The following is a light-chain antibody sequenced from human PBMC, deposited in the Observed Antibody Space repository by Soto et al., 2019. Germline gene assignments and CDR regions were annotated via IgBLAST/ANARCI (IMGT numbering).Light chain of an antibody. CDR2: EVT. J-gene: IGLJ1*01. V-gene: IGLV2-14*01. Sequence: QSALAQPASVSGSPGQSITISCTGTSTDVGAYNYVAWYQQHPGKAPKLIIYEVTNRPSGLSNRFSGSKSGNTASLTISGLQAEDEADYYCSSYTTRSTLVFGSGTKVTVL. CDR3: SSYTTRSTLV. CDR1: STDVGAYNY.